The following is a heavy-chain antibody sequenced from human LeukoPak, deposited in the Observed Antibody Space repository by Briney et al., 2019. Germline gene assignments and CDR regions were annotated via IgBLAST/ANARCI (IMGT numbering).Heavy chain of an antibody. CDR2: IYSGGST. D-gene: IGHD6-6*01. Sequence: GGSLRLSCAASGFTVSSNFMSWVRQAPGKGLEWVSVIYSGGSTYYAGSVEDRFTVSRDISKNTLYLQMNNLTAEDMAVYFCAGSGGAALDYWGQGTLATVSS. CDR1: GFTVSSNF. V-gene: IGHV3-66*01. J-gene: IGHJ4*02. CDR3: AGSGGAALDY.